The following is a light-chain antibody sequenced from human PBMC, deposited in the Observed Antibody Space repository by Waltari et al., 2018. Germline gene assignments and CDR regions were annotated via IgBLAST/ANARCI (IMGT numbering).Light chain of an antibody. CDR1: QRISSNF. Sequence: EIVLTQSPDTLSLSPGESATLSCRTSQRISSNFLAWYQQKPGQAPRLVIYGASSRATGVPDRCTGSGSGTDFTLTVSRLEPEDFAVYYCQQYGNSPWTFGQGTKVEI. CDR2: GAS. CDR3: QQYGNSPWT. J-gene: IGKJ1*01. V-gene: IGKV3-20*01.